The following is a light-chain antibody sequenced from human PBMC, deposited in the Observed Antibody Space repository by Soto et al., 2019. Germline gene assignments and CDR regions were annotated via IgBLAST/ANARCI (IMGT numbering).Light chain of an antibody. CDR3: QQSYSTPDT. J-gene: IGKJ2*01. Sequence: DIQMTQSPSSLSASVGDRATISCRASQSISGYLNWYQQKPGKAPKLLIYAASSLQSVVPSRFSGSGSWTDYTLTISSLQPEDFATYSCQQSYSTPDTFGQGTKLEIK. CDR1: QSISGY. CDR2: AAS. V-gene: IGKV1-39*01.